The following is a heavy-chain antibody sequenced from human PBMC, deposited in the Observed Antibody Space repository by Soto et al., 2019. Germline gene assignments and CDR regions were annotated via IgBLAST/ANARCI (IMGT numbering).Heavy chain of an antibody. CDR1: GFTFSRYW. D-gene: IGHD6-19*01. V-gene: IGHV3-7*01. Sequence: GSLRLSCAACGFTFSRYWMSWVRQAPGKGLEWVANIKQDGSEKYYVDSVKGRFTISRDNAKNSLYLQMNSLRAEDTAVYYCARAYGIAVAGLLDGMDVWGQGTTVTVSS. J-gene: IGHJ6*02. CDR2: IKQDGSEK. CDR3: ARAYGIAVAGLLDGMDV.